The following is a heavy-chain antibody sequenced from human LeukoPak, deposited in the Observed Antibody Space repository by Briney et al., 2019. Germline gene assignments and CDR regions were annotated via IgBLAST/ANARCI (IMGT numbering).Heavy chain of an antibody. Sequence: SVKVSCKAPGGTFSSYAISWVRQAPGQGLEWMGGIIPIFGTANYAQKFQGRVTITADESTSTAYMELSSLRSEDTAVYYCASVDGSGSYKDYWGQGTLVTVSS. J-gene: IGHJ4*02. V-gene: IGHV1-69*13. CDR2: IIPIFGTA. CDR3: ASVDGSGSYKDY. D-gene: IGHD3-10*01. CDR1: GGTFSSYA.